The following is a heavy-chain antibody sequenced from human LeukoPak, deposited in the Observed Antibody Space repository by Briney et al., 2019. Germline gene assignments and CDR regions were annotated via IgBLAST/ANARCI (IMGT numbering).Heavy chain of an antibody. D-gene: IGHD2-15*01. CDR3: AGWTYCSGGSCYRDWFDP. CDR2: INHSGST. Sequence: KPSETLSLTCAVYGGSFSGYYWSWIRQPPGKGLEWIGEINHSGSTNYNPSLKSRVTISVDTSKNQFSLKLSSVTAADTAVYYCAGWTYCSGGSCYRDWFDPWGQGTLVTVSS. J-gene: IGHJ5*02. CDR1: GGSFSGYY. V-gene: IGHV4-34*01.